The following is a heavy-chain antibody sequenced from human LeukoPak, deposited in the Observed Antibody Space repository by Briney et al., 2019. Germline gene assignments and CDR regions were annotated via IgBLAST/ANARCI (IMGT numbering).Heavy chain of an antibody. CDR2: IYYSGST. V-gene: IGHV4-39*07. J-gene: IGHJ3*02. Sequence: SETLSLTCTVSGGSISSSNYYWGWIRQPPGKGLEWIGSIYYSGSTYYNPSLKSLKSRVTISVDTPKNHFSLTLSSVTAADTAVYYCARSDGYGLVDIWGQGTMVTVSS. CDR1: GGSISSSNYY. D-gene: IGHD3-10*01. CDR3: ARSDGYGLVDI.